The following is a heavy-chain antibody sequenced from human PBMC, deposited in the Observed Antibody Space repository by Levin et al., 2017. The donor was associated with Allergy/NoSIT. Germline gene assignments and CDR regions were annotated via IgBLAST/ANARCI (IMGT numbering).Heavy chain of an antibody. CDR1: GYTFTSYD. Sequence: GESLKISCKASGYTFTSYDINWVRQATGQGLEWMGWMNPNSGNTGYAQKFQGRVTMTRNTSISTAYMELSSLRSEDTAVYYCARGLVRRGSYPAFGYWGQGTLVTVSS. D-gene: IGHD1-26*01. CDR2: MNPNSGNT. CDR3: ARGLVRRGSYPAFGY. J-gene: IGHJ4*02. V-gene: IGHV1-8*01.